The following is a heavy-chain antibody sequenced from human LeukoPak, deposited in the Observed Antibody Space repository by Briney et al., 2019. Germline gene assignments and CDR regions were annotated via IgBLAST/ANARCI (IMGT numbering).Heavy chain of an antibody. V-gene: IGHV4-4*07. CDR1: GGSTSNYY. CDR2: IFSRGST. D-gene: IGHD3-10*01. J-gene: IGHJ4*02. Sequence: PSETLSLTCTVPGGSTSNYYWSWIRQRAGKRLGGLGRIFSRGSTNYNPSVAGRVTVSVDTAKTQFSLKLSSVTAADTAVYDCARENRVRGVMDRWGQGALVTVSS. CDR3: ARENRVRGVMDR.